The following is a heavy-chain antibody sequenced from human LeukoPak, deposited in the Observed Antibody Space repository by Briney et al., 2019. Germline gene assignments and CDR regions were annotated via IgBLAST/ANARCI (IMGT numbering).Heavy chain of an antibody. J-gene: IGHJ4*02. CDR1: GFPFSRFY. CDR3: ARGCPGY. V-gene: IGHV4-34*01. Sequence: GSLRLSCAVSGFPFSRFYMSWIRQAPGKGLEWIGQISHSGTTSYNPSLKSRVTMSVDTSKNQFSLKLTSVTAADTAVYYCARGCPGYWGQGTLVTVSS. CDR2: ISHSGTT.